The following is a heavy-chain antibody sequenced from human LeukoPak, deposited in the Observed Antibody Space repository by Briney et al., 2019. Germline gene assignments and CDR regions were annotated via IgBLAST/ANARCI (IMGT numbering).Heavy chain of an antibody. CDR1: GGSFSGYY. J-gene: IGHJ6*02. CDR2: TNHSGST. D-gene: IGHD3-10*01. Sequence: PSETLSLTCAVYGGSFSGYYWSWIRQPPGKGLEWIGETNHSGSTNYNPSLKSRVTISVDTSKNQFSLKLSSVTAADTAVYYCAGMLKVRVRGVENPYGMDVWGQGTTVTVSS. CDR3: AGMLKVRVRGVENPYGMDV. V-gene: IGHV4-34*01.